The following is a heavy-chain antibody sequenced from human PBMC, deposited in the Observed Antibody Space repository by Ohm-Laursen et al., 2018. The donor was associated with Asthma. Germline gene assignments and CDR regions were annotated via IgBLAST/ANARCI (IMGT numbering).Heavy chain of an antibody. CDR3: ARSVTIFGVVIPDYWYFDL. J-gene: IGHJ2*01. CDR1: GYTFTSYG. CDR2: IIPIFGTA. V-gene: IGHV1-69*13. Sequence: SVKVSCKASGYTFTSYGISWVRQAPGQGLEWMGGIIPIFGTANYAQKFQGRVTITADESTSTAYMELSSLRSEDTAVYYCARSVTIFGVVIPDYWYFDLWGRGTLVTVSS. D-gene: IGHD3-3*01.